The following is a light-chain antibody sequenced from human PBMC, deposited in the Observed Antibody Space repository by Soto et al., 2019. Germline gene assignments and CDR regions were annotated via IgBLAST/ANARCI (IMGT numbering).Light chain of an antibody. CDR1: SSDVGGYNY. CDR2: DVS. J-gene: IGLJ1*01. Sequence: QSVLTQPASVSGSPGQSITISCTGTSSDVGGYNYVSWYQQHPGKAPKLMIYDVSNRPSGVSNRFSGSKSGNTASLTISGLQAEDEADYYCSSYTSSSTLPLFGTGTKVTGL. V-gene: IGLV2-14*01. CDR3: SSYTSSSTLPL.